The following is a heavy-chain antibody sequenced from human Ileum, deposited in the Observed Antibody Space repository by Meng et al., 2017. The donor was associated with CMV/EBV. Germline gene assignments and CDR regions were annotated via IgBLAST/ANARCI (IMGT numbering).Heavy chain of an antibody. J-gene: IGHJ4*02. D-gene: IGHD4-23*01. CDR3: ARDWWNGNSDYFDY. V-gene: IGHV1-2*02. CDR2: INPNSGGT. CDR1: AHPFTGYY. Sequence: QGQLVQSGAEVKKLGAPGKVPCKASAHPFTGYYMQGVRQAPGQGLEWMGWINPNSGGTEYAEKFQGRVTMTRDTSISTVYMELNSLRFDDTAVYYCARDWWNGNSDYFDYWGQGTLVTVSS.